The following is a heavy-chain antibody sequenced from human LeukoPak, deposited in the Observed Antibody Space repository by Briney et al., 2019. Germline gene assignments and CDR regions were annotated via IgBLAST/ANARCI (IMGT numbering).Heavy chain of an antibody. D-gene: IGHD3-9*01. CDR3: AREREGDILTMNYYYYGMDV. V-gene: IGHV4-39*07. CDR1: GGSISSSSYY. J-gene: IGHJ6*02. Sequence: SETLSLTCTVSGGSISSSSYYWGWIRQPPGKGLEWIGSIYYSGSTYYNPSLKSRVTISVDTSKNQFSPKLSSVTAADTAVYYCAREREGDILTMNYYYYGMDVWGQGTTVTVSS. CDR2: IYYSGST.